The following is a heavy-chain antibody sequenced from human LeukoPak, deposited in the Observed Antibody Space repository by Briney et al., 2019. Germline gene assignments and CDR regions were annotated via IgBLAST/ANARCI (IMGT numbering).Heavy chain of an antibody. Sequence: PGGSLRLSCAASGFTFSSYGMHWVRQAPGKGLEWLAFIRYDGSNKCYADSVKGRFTISRDNSKNTLYLQMNSLRAEDTAVYYCAKLVVPAAPADYWGQGTLLTVSS. D-gene: IGHD2-2*01. CDR2: IRYDGSNK. V-gene: IGHV3-30*02. CDR3: AKLVVPAAPADY. CDR1: GFTFSSYG. J-gene: IGHJ4*02.